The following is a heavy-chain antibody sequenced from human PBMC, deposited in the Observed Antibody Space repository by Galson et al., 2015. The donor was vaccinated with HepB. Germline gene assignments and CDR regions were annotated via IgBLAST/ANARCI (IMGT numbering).Heavy chain of an antibody. D-gene: IGHD5-24*01. Sequence: SETLSLTCTVSGGSVSSGSYYWSWIRQPPGKGLEWIGYIYYSGSTNYNPSLKSRVTISVDTSKNQFSLKLSSVTAADTAVYYCARSCRDGYKGVYFDYWGQGTLVTVSS. J-gene: IGHJ4*02. V-gene: IGHV4-61*01. CDR2: IYYSGST. CDR3: ARSCRDGYKGVYFDY. CDR1: GGSVSSGSYY.